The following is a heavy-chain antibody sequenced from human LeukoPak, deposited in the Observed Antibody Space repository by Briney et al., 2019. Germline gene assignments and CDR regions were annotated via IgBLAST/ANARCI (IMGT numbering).Heavy chain of an antibody. Sequence: ASVKVSRKASGYTFTGYYMHWVRQAPGQGLEWMGWINPNSGGTNYAQKFQGRVTMTRDTSISTAYMELSRLRSDDTAVYYCARDLVDIVAPKRDYWGQGTLVTVSS. CDR1: GYTFTGYY. CDR2: INPNSGGT. J-gene: IGHJ4*02. CDR3: ARDLVDIVAPKRDY. D-gene: IGHD5-12*01. V-gene: IGHV1-2*02.